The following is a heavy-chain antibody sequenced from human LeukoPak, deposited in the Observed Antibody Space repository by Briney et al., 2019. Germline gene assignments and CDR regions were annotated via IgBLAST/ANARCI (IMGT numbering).Heavy chain of an antibody. D-gene: IGHD6-13*01. CDR3: ARMWSTATSGWNWFDP. J-gene: IGHJ5*02. V-gene: IGHV1-69*13. Sequence: GASVKVSCKASGGTFSSYAISWVRQAPGQGLEWMGGIIPIFGTANYAQKFQGRVTITADESTSTAYMELSSLRSEDTAVYYCARMWSTATSGWNWFDPWGQGTLVTVSS. CDR2: IIPIFGTA. CDR1: GGTFSSYA.